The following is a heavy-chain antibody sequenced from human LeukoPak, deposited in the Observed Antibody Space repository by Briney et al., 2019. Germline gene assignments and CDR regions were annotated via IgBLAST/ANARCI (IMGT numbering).Heavy chain of an antibody. D-gene: IGHD3-10*01. J-gene: IGHJ4*02. CDR3: ARLYGAGTTDC. CDR2: INPSDGST. V-gene: IGHV1-46*01. Sequence: ASLKVSCKASGYTFTSSWVHWVRQAPGPGLEWMGIINPSDGSTIYAQNIQGRVTMTRDTSTSTVYMELSNLRSDDTAVYYCARLYGAGTTDCWGQGTLVTVSS. CDR1: GYTFTSSW.